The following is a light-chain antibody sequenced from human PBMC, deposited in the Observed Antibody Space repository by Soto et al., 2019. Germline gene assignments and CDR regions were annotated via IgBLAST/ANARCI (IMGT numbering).Light chain of an antibody. CDR3: QQTYSTPPT. Sequence: DIQLTQSPSFLSASVGDRVTITCRASQSISTYLNWYQQNAGLAPKLLIYAASSLQSGVPSRFSGSGSGTDFTLTISSLQPEDFATYYCQQTYSTPPTFGQGTKVDIK. J-gene: IGKJ1*01. V-gene: IGKV1-39*01. CDR2: AAS. CDR1: QSISTY.